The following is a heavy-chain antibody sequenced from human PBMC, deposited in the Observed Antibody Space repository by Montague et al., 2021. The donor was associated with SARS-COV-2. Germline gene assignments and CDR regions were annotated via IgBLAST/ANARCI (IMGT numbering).Heavy chain of an antibody. D-gene: IGHD1-1*01. Sequence: SETLSLTCTVSGDSISSSSYNWGWIRQPPGKGLERIGSVHYSGRPYYNPSLKSRVTIYVDTSKSQLSLKLSSVTAADTAVYYCTRHVHMTWPEPSPGFDYWGQGTLVTVSS. J-gene: IGHJ4*02. V-gene: IGHV4-39*01. CDR2: VHYSGRP. CDR1: GDSISSSSYN. CDR3: TRHVHMTWPEPSPGFDY.